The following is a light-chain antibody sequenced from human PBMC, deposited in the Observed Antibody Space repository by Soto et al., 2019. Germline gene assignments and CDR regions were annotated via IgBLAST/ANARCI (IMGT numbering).Light chain of an antibody. CDR2: DAS. CDR1: QSISSW. CDR3: QQKA. J-gene: IGKJ2*01. Sequence: DIQMTQSPSTLSASVGDRVTITCRASQSISSWLAWYQQKPGKAPKLLIYDASSLDSGVPSRFSGSGSGTEFTLTISSLQPDDFATYYCQQKAFGQGTKLEIK. V-gene: IGKV1-5*01.